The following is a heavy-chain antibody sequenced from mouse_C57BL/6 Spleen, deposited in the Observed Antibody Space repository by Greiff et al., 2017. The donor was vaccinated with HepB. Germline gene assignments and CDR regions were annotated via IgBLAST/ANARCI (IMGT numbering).Heavy chain of an antibody. Sequence: QVQLQQSGAELVRPGTSVKVSCKASGYAFTNYLIEWVKQRPGQGLEWIGVINPGSGGTNYNEKFKGKATLTADKSSSTAYMQHSSLTSEDSAVYFCARWANHYFDYWGQGTTLTVSS. V-gene: IGHV1-54*01. J-gene: IGHJ2*01. CDR2: INPGSGGT. D-gene: IGHD3-1*01. CDR1: GYAFTNYL. CDR3: ARWANHYFDY.